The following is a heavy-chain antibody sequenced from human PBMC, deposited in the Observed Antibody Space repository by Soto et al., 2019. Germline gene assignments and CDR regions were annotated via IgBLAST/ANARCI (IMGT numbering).Heavy chain of an antibody. J-gene: IGHJ6*02. CDR2: IIPIFGKV. CDR1: GGTFRTYA. D-gene: IGHD6-19*01. V-gene: IGHV1-69*12. Sequence: QVQLLQSGAEVKKPGSSVRVSCEASGGTFRTYAISWVRQAPGQGLEWMGEIIPIFGKVNYAQKFQGRVTITADESTTTVYMELRSLTSEDTAVYYCAKGAVARTPTTYYYYGMDVWGQGTTVTVS. CDR3: AKGAVARTPTTYYYYGMDV.